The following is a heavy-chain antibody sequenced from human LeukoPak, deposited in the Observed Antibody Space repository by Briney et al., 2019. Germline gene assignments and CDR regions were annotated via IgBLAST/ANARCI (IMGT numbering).Heavy chain of an antibody. CDR1: GFTFSSYE. D-gene: IGHD3-10*01. CDR2: ISSSGSTI. V-gene: IGHV3-48*03. J-gene: IGHJ4*02. Sequence: GGSLRLSCAASGFTFSSYEMNWVRQAPGKGLEWVSYISSSGSTIYYADSVKGRFTISRDNAKNSLYLQMNNLRDEDTAVYYCARGSGNSFDYWGQGALVTVSS. CDR3: ARGSGNSFDY.